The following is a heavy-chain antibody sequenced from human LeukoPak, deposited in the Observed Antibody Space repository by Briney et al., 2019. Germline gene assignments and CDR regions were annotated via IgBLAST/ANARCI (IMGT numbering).Heavy chain of an antibody. V-gene: IGHV3-48*04. J-gene: IGHJ6*02. D-gene: IGHD6-19*01. CDR1: GFTFSSYS. Sequence: PGGSLRLSCVASGFTFSSYSMNWVRQAPGKGLEWISHISGSSTTLYYADSVTGRFTISRDNAKNSLYLQMNSLRAEDTAVYYCARDEVAVAGYYYYGMDVWGQGTTVTVSS. CDR3: ARDEVAVAGYYYYGMDV. CDR2: ISGSSTTL.